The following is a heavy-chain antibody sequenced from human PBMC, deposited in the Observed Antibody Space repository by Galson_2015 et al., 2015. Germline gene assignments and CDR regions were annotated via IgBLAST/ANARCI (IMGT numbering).Heavy chain of an antibody. V-gene: IGHV1-69*13. CDR3: ARDLGSSGSYYYFDY. Sequence: SVKVSCKASGGTFSTYAISWVRQAPGQGLEWMGGISPIVGTANYAQKFQGRFTITADESTSTAYMELSSLRSEDTAVYYCARDLGSSGSYYYFDYWGQGTLVTVSS. J-gene: IGHJ4*02. CDR1: GGTFSTYA. D-gene: IGHD1-26*01. CDR2: ISPIVGTA.